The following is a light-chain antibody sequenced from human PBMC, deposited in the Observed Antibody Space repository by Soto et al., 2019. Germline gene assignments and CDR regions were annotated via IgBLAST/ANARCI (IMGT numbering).Light chain of an antibody. CDR3: QQYDHSPIT. CDR1: ESVSRH. J-gene: IGKJ5*01. V-gene: IGKV3-20*01. CDR2: DAS. Sequence: EVVLTQSPATLSVSPGERATLSCRASESVSRHLAWYQQKPGQAPRLLIYDASTRATGIPDRFTGSGSGTDFTLTISRLEPEDFAVYYCQQYDHSPITFGQGTRLEIK.